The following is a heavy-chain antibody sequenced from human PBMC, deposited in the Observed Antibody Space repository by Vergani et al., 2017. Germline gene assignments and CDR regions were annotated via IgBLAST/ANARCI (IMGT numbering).Heavy chain of an antibody. CDR2: ISSSSSYI. V-gene: IGHV3-21*01. D-gene: IGHD5-12*01. Sequence: EVQLVESGGGLVKPGGSLRLSCAASGFTFSSYSMNWVRQAPGKGLEWVSSISSSSSYIYYADSVKGRFTISRDNAKNSLYLQMNSLRAEDTAVYYCARDLGGIESGYDIDYWGQGTLVTVSS. CDR1: GFTFSSYS. CDR3: ARDLGGIESGYDIDY. J-gene: IGHJ4*02.